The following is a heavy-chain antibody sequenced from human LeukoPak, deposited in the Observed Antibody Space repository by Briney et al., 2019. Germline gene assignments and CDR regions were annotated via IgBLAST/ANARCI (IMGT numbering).Heavy chain of an antibody. CDR3: ARGPRHRYYYDSSGSFDY. V-gene: IGHV4-59*01. CDR2: IYYSGST. Sequence: SETLSLTCTVSGFSISSYYWSWIRQPPGNGLEWIGYIYYSGSTNYNHSLSSRVTISVDTSKNQFSLKLSSVTAADTAVYYCARGPRHRYYYDSSGSFDYWGQGTLVTVSS. D-gene: IGHD3-22*01. CDR1: GFSISSYY. J-gene: IGHJ4*02.